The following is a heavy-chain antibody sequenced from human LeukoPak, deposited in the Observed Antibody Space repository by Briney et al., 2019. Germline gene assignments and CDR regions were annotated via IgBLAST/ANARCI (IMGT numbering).Heavy chain of an antibody. CDR3: ARGSWP. J-gene: IGHJ5*02. V-gene: IGHV3-30*03. CDR1: GFTFSSYG. CDR2: ISYDGSNK. D-gene: IGHD1-26*01. Sequence: GGSLRLSCVASGFTFSSYGMHWVRQAPGKGLEWVAVISYDGSNKYYADSVKGRFTISRDNSKNTLYLQMNSLRAEDTAVYYCARGSWPWGQGTLVTVSS.